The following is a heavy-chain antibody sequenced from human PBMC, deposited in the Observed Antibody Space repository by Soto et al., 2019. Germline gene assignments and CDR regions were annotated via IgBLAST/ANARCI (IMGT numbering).Heavy chain of an antibody. D-gene: IGHD1-26*01. CDR2: INHSGST. J-gene: IGHJ4*02. CDR1: GGSFSGYY. Sequence: SSETMSLTCSVYGGSFSGYYWSWIRQPPGKGLEWIGEINHSGSTNYNPSLKSRVTISVDTSKNHFSLKLNSVTAADTAVYYCARGAELGGRPYDYWCQGSRVTVSS. V-gene: IGHV4-34*01. CDR3: ARGAELGGRPYDY.